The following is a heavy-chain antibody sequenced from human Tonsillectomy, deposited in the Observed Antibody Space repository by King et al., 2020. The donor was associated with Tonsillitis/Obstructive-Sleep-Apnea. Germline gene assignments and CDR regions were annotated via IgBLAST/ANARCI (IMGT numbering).Heavy chain of an antibody. CDR1: GGSISSYY. J-gene: IGHJ6*02. CDR3: ARGGSLGEFWGGSHYGMDV. V-gene: IGHV4-59*01. Sequence: QLQESGPGLVKPSETLSLTCTVSGGSISSYYWSWIRQPPGKGLEWIGYIYYSGSTNYNPSLKSRVTISVDTSKNQFSLKLSSVTAADTAVYYCARGGSLGEFWGGSHYGMDVWGQGTTVTVSS. CDR2: IYYSGST. D-gene: IGHD3-3*01.